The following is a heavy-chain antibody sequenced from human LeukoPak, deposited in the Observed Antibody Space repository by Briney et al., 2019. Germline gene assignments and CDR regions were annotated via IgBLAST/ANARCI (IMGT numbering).Heavy chain of an antibody. V-gene: IGHV4-39*01. J-gene: IGHJ6*03. CDR2: IYYSGST. D-gene: IGHD3-10*01. Sequence: SETLSLTCTVSGGSISSSSYYGGWIRQPPGKGLEWIGSIYYSGSTYYNPSLKSRVTISVDTSKNQFSLKLSSVTAADTAVYYCARVGSGSYYYHYMDVWGKGTTVTISS. CDR1: GGSISSSSYY. CDR3: ARVGSGSYYYHYMDV.